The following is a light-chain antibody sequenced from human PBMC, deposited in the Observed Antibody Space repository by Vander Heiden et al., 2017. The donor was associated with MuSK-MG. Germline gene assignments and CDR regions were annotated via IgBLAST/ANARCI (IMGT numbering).Light chain of an antibody. Sequence: QSALTHPASVSASPGRSITISCSGSSRDGGTYNLVSWYQQHPGKGPILVSCEVSQRPYGVCNRFAGSKSGTTAWPTICGIQAEDDAYYYSSLYGNRSTWLVGGGNKLTVL. J-gene: IGLJ2*01. CDR2: EVS. CDR3: SLYGNRSTWL. V-gene: IGLV2-23*02. CDR1: SRDGGTYNL.